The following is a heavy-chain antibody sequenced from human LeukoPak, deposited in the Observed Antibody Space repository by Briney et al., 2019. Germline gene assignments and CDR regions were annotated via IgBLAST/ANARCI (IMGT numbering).Heavy chain of an antibody. J-gene: IGHJ4*02. V-gene: IGHV3-23*01. CDR3: AKVAEDIVLVPAAIPHFDC. CDR2: ISGSGGST. Sequence: PGGSLRLSCAASGFTFSSYATSWVRQAPGKGLEWVSAISGSGGSTYYADSVKGRFTISRDNSKNTLYLQMNSLRAEDAAVYYCAKVAEDIVLVPAAIPHFDCWGQGTLVTVSS. D-gene: IGHD2-2*02. CDR1: GFTFSSYA.